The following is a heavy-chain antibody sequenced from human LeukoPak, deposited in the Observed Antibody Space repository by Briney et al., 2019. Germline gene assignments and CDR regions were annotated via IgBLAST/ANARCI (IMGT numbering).Heavy chain of an antibody. CDR1: GFTFSDSY. V-gene: IGHV3-11*01. CDR2: ISNSGSSI. CDR3: AKGILMVYDAFDI. D-gene: IGHD2-8*01. Sequence: GGSLRLSCAASGFTFSDSYMTWIRQAPGKGLEWVSYISNSGSSIYYADSVKGRFTTSRDNAKSSLYLQMNSLRAEDTAVYYCAKGILMVYDAFDIWGQGTMVTVSS. J-gene: IGHJ3*02.